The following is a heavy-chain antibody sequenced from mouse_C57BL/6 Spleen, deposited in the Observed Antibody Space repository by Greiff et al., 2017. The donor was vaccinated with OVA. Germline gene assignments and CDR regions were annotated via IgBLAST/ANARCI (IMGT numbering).Heavy chain of an antibody. V-gene: IGHV1-12*01. CDR3: ASGSSYEGYFDV. Sequence: QVQLQQSGAELVRPGASVKTSCKASGYTFTSYNMHWVKQTPRQGLEWIGAIYPGNGDTSYNQKFKGKATLTVDKSSSTAYMQLSSLTSADSEVYVCASGSSYEGYFDVWGTGTTVTVSS. CDR1: GYTFTSYN. CDR2: IYPGNGDT. J-gene: IGHJ1*03. D-gene: IGHD1-1*01.